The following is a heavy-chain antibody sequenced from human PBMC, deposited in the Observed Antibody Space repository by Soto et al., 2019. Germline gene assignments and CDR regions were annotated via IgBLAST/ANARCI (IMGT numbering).Heavy chain of an antibody. V-gene: IGHV1-46*01. Sequence: ASVKVSCKASGYTFTSYYINWVRQAPGQGLEWVGIINPSGGGISDAQKFQGRVTMTRDTSTNTVYMELSSLRSEDTAVYYCARDNEGIASPGGLQHWGQGTLVTVSS. J-gene: IGHJ1*01. CDR3: ARDNEGIASPGGLQH. CDR1: GYTFTSYY. D-gene: IGHD6-13*01. CDR2: INPSGGGI.